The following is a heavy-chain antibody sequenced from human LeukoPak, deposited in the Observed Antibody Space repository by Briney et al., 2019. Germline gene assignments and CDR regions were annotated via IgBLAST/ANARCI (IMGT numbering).Heavy chain of an antibody. D-gene: IGHD1-26*01. J-gene: IGHJ1*01. CDR2: ISSTGVYT. CDR3: ATESGSYPH. Sequence: GGSLRLSCAASGFTFSDYYMTWIRQAPGKGLEWVSYISSTGVYTNYADSVKGRFTISRDDAKNSLYLQVNSLRAEDTAVYYCATESGSYPHWGQGTLVIVSS. V-gene: IGHV3-11*06. CDR1: GFTFSDYY.